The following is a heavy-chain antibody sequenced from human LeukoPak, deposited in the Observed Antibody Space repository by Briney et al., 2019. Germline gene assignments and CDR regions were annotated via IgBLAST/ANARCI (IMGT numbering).Heavy chain of an antibody. CDR1: GGTFSSYA. V-gene: IGHV1-69*13. Sequence: GASVKVSCKASGGTFSSYAISWVRQAPGQGLEWMGGIIPIFGTANYAQKFQGRVTITADESTSTAYMELSSLRSEDTAVYYCARSPIVVVPAAEHYYYYYYMDVWGKGTTVTVSS. CDR3: ARSPIVVVPAAEHYYYYYYMDV. D-gene: IGHD2-2*01. CDR2: IIPIFGTA. J-gene: IGHJ6*03.